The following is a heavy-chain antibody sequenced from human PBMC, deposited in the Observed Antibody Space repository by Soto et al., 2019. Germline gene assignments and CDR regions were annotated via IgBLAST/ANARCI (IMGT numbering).Heavy chain of an antibody. J-gene: IGHJ6*02. CDR1: GGTFSSYA. CDR3: ARGAVVTALDYYYSRMDV. D-gene: IGHD2-21*02. V-gene: IGHV1-69*01. Sequence: QVQLVQSGAEVKKPGSSVKVSCKASGGTFSSYAISWVRQAPGQGLEWMGGIIPIFGTANYAQKFQGRVRSPADESTRSAYMEQSTLRSEDTAVYYGARGAVVTALDYYYSRMDVWGQGTTVTVSS. CDR2: IIPIFGTA.